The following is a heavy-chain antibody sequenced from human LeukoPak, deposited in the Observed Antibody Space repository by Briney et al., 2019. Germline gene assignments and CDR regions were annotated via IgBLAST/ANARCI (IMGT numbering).Heavy chain of an antibody. Sequence: GGSLRLSCAASGFTVSSKYMSWVRQAPGKGLEWVSLIHSGGSTHYADSVKGRFTIPRDNSKNTLYLQMNSLRTDDTAVYYCARVGSTLPFDYWGQGTLVTVSS. V-gene: IGHV3-53*01. CDR1: GFTVSSKY. CDR3: ARVGSTLPFDY. J-gene: IGHJ4*02. CDR2: IHSGGST. D-gene: IGHD1-26*01.